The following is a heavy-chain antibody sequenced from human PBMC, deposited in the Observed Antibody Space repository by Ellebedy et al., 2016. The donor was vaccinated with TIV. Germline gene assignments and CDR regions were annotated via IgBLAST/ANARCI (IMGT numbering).Heavy chain of an antibody. D-gene: IGHD2-21*02. J-gene: IGHJ4*02. Sequence: GESLKISCAASGFTFSSYAMHWVRQAPGKGLEWVAVISYDGSNKYYADSVKGRFTISRDNSKNTLYLQMNSLRAEDTAVYYCAKLVTATDYWGQGTLVTVSS. CDR2: ISYDGSNK. CDR3: AKLVTATDY. CDR1: GFTFSSYA. V-gene: IGHV3-30*07.